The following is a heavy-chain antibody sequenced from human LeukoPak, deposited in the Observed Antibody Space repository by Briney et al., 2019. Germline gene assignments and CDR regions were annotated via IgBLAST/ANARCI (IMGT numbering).Heavy chain of an antibody. V-gene: IGHV3-23*01. D-gene: IGHD5-18*01. CDR2: ICDCGGTT. CDR1: GFTLINYG. J-gene: IGHJ4*02. CDR3: TLRGYLYGYGLNSPFGY. Sequence: GGSLRVSRAASGFTLINYGMSWVRPAPGKGLEWVSPICDCGGTTYYTDSVKGRFTISSDNSKNTVYLLMNSLRAEDTAVYYCTLRGYLYGYGLNSPFGYWGQGTLVTVSS.